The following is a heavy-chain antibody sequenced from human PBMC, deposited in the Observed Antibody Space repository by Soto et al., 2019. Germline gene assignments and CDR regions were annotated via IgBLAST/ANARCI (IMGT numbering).Heavy chain of an antibody. CDR2: IHNSGST. V-gene: IGHV4-39*01. J-gene: IGHJ4*02. D-gene: IGHD6-6*01. CDR3: ARGLSSPSATGI. Sequence: HPQLQGRGPGLVNPSGTRSLPCTVSGASVGICFNYWGWVRRPPGKGLEWIGSIHNSGSTSYNPSLRSRVTISVDTPKNQFSLTLTSVTAADTAVYYCARGLSSPSATGIWGQGILVTVSS. CDR1: GASVGICFNY.